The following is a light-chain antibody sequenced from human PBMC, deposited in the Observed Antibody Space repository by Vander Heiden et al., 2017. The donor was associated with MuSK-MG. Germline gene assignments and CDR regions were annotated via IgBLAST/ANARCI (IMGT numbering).Light chain of an antibody. CDR2: AAS. CDR3: QRSFTAPWT. V-gene: IGKV1-39*01. CDR1: QGISTY. Sequence: LQLTESESSLTASVGDRVTITCRASQGISTYLNWYRQKPGRAPNLLLFAASSLQSGVLSRFTGSGSGTDFTLSSDSLQPADFATYFCQRSFTAPWTFRQGTTVEIK. J-gene: IGKJ1*01.